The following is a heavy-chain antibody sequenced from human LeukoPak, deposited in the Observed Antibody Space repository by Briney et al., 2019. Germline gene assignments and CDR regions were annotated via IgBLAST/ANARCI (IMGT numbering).Heavy chain of an antibody. CDR1: GFTFSSYA. V-gene: IGHV3-48*03. J-gene: IGHJ4*02. CDR3: ARKSIAAAGVDF. CDR2: ISNFGSTI. D-gene: IGHD6-13*01. Sequence: GGSLRLSCAASGFTFSSYAMSWVRQAPGKGLEWVSYISNFGSTIYYADSVKGRFTISRDNAKNSLYLQMNSLRAEDTAVYYCARKSIAAAGVDFWGQGTLLTVSS.